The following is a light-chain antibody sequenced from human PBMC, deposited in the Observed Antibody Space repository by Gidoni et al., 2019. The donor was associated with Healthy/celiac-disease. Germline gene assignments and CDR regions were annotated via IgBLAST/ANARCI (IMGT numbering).Light chain of an antibody. CDR1: QSISSY. J-gene: IGKJ3*01. CDR3: QQSYSTPFT. V-gene: IGKV1-39*01. CDR2: AAS. Sequence: IQMDQSPSSLSASVGDRVTITCRASQSISSYLNWYQQKPGKAPKLLIYAASSLQSGVPSRFSGSGSGTDFTLTISSLQPEDFATYYCQQSYSTPFTFXPXTKVDIK.